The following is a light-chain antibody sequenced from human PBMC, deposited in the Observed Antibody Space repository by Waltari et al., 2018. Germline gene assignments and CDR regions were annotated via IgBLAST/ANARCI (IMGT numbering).Light chain of an antibody. CDR2: DAS. CDR1: SSDVGGYNY. Sequence: QSALTQPASVSGSPGQSITISCTGTSSDVGGYNYVSWYQQHPGKAPKLMIYDASNRPSGFSKRFSGSKSGNTASLTISGLQAEDEADYYCSSYTSSSTLAVFGGGTKLTVL. J-gene: IGLJ2*01. V-gene: IGLV2-14*03. CDR3: SSYTSSSTLAV.